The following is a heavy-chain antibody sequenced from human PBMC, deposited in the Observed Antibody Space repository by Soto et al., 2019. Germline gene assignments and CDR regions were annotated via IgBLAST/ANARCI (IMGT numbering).Heavy chain of an antibody. D-gene: IGHD5-18*01. CDR2: ISGSGGST. Sequence: GGSLRLSCAASGFTFSSYAMSWVRQAPGKGLEWVSAISGSGGSTYYADSVKGRFTISRDNSKNTLYLQMNSLRAEDTAVYYCAKDDTAMVMYYYYGMDVWGQGTTVTVSS. J-gene: IGHJ6*02. V-gene: IGHV3-23*01. CDR1: GFTFSSYA. CDR3: AKDDTAMVMYYYYGMDV.